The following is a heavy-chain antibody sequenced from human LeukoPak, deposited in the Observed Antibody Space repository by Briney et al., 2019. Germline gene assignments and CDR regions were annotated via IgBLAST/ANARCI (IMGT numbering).Heavy chain of an antibody. CDR2: INQDGSEK. CDR1: GFIVSSHY. CDR3: ARDRGRSARGYYYGMDV. D-gene: IGHD2-15*01. J-gene: IGHJ6*02. V-gene: IGHV3-7*01. Sequence: PGGSLRLSCAASGFIVSSHYMTWVRQAPGKGLEWVANINQDGSEKYYVASVQGRLTISRDNAKNSLSLQMNSLRAEDTSVYYCARDRGRSARGYYYGMDVWGQGTAVTVSS.